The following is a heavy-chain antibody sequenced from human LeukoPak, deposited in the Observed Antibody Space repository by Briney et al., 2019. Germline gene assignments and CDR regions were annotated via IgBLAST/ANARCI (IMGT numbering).Heavy chain of an antibody. J-gene: IGHJ4*02. CDR1: GFTFSSYE. D-gene: IGHD6-13*01. Sequence: PGGXXRLSCAASGFTFSSYEMNWVRQAPGKGLEWVSYISSSGSTIYYADSVKGRFTISRDNAKNSLYLQMNSLRAEDTAVYYCARGSGYSSSWYTGWGQGTLVTVSS. CDR3: ARGSGYSSSWYTG. CDR2: ISSSGSTI. V-gene: IGHV3-48*03.